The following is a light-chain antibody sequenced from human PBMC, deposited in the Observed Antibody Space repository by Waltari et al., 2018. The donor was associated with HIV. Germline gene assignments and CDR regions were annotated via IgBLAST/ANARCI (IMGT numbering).Light chain of an antibody. J-gene: IGKJ2*01. Sequence: EIVMTQTPLSSLVPLGQPASISCRSSESLAHSIGYTYLSWLHQRPGQPPRLLIYKVSNRISGVPDRFSGSGAGTHFTLNISRVEAEDVGIYYCIQGTQLPYTFGQGTKLEIK. CDR3: IQGTQLPYT. V-gene: IGKV2-24*01. CDR2: KVS. CDR1: ESLAHSIGYTY.